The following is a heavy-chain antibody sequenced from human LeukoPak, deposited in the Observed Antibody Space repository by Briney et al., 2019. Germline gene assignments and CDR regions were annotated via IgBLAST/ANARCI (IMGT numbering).Heavy chain of an antibody. CDR3: ARVPLDFWRGYRLGFDY. V-gene: IGHV1-2*02. Sequence: ASVKVSCKASGYTFTGYYMHWVRQAPGQGLEWMGWINPNSGGTNYAQKFQGRVTMTRDTSTSTAYTELSRLRSDDTAAYYCARVPLDFWRGYRLGFDYWGQGTLVTVSS. J-gene: IGHJ4*02. D-gene: IGHD3-3*01. CDR2: INPNSGGT. CDR1: GYTFTGYY.